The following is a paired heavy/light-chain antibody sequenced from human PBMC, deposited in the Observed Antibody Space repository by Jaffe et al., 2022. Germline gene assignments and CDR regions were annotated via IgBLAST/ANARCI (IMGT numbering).Heavy chain of an antibody. J-gene: IGHJ4*02. CDR3: ARSGQLVSDARARPFDY. Sequence: QVQLQESGPGLVKPSGTLSLTCAVSGGSISSSNWWSWVRQPPGKGLEWIGEIYHSGSTNYNPSLKSRVTISVDKSKNQFSLKLSSVTAADTAVYYCARSGQLVSDARARPFDYWGQGTLVTVSS. D-gene: IGHD6-6*01. CDR1: GGSISSSNW. CDR2: IYHSGST. V-gene: IGHV4-4*02.
Light chain of an antibody. V-gene: IGKV1-5*03. CDR3: QQYNSYSQT. J-gene: IGKJ1*01. CDR2: KAS. CDR1: QSISSW. Sequence: DIQMTQSPSTLSASVGDRVTITCRASQSISSWLAWYQQKPGKAPKLLIYKASSLESGVPSRFSGSGSGTEFTLTISSLQPDDFATYYCQQYNSYSQTFGQGTKVEIK.